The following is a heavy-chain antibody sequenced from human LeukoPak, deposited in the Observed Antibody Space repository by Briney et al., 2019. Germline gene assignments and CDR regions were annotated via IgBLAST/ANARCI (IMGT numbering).Heavy chain of an antibody. V-gene: IGHV3-74*01. Sequence: PGGSLRLSCVASGFTFSSYWMHWVRQTPGKGLVWISRINSDGRSTSYADSVKGRFTISRDNAKNTLYLQMNSLRAEDTAVYYCARDNLITTTGVEFDYWGQGTLVTVSS. CDR2: INSDGRST. D-gene: IGHD1-1*01. CDR3: ARDNLITTTGVEFDY. CDR1: GFTFSSYW. J-gene: IGHJ4*02.